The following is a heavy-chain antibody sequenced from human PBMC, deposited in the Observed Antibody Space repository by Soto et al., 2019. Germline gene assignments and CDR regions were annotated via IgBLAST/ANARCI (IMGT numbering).Heavy chain of an antibody. J-gene: IGHJ5*02. V-gene: IGHV3-21*01. CDR2: ISSNSAYI. Sequence: ESLRLSCAASGFTFRSFTMNWVRQAAGKGLEWVSTISSNSAYIYYTDALRGRFTISRDNAKNSLHLQMKSLRAEDTAVYYCTRDASRDSSARGWFDPWGPGTLVTVSS. CDR3: TRDASRDSSARGWFDP. CDR1: GFTFRSFT. D-gene: IGHD6-13*01.